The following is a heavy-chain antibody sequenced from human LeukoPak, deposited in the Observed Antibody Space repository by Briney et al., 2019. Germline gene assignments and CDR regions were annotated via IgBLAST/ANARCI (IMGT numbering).Heavy chain of an antibody. CDR2: INPNSGGT. V-gene: IGHV1-2*02. Sequence: ASVKVSCKASGYTFTSYGISWVRQAPGQGLEWMGWINPNSGGTNYAQKFQGRVTMTRDTSISTAYMELSRLRSDDTAVYYCAREIPIDGYCSGGSCYKTFDAFDIWGQGTMVTVSS. D-gene: IGHD2-15*01. CDR1: GYTFTSYG. CDR3: AREIPIDGYCSGGSCYKTFDAFDI. J-gene: IGHJ3*02.